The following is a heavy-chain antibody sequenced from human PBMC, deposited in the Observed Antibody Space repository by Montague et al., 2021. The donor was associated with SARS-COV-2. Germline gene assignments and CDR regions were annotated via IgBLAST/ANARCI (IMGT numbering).Heavy chain of an antibody. Sequence: SETLSLTCTVSGGSISTSPYFWCWIRQPPGKGLEWIGSIYYSGSTYYHPSLKRRVAISIDTSENQFSLKLSSVTAAATAVYYCARGNRIAVAGTDFDYWGQGTLVAVSS. D-gene: IGHD6-19*01. CDR2: IYYSGST. V-gene: IGHV4-39*07. CDR3: ARGNRIAVAGTDFDY. CDR1: GGSISTSPYF. J-gene: IGHJ4*02.